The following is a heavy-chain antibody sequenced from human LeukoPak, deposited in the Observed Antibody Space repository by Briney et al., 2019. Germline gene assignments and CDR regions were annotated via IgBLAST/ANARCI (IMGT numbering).Heavy chain of an antibody. V-gene: IGHV4-4*07. CDR2: IYTSGST. Sequence: PSETLSLTCTASGGSISSYYWSWIRQPAGKGLEWIGRIYTSGSTNYNPSLKRRVTMSVDASKNQFSLKLSSVTAADTAVYYCARGPFGYCSGGSCYWDYFDYWGQGTLVTVSS. CDR3: ARGPFGYCSGGSCYWDYFDY. J-gene: IGHJ4*02. CDR1: GGSISSYY. D-gene: IGHD2-15*01.